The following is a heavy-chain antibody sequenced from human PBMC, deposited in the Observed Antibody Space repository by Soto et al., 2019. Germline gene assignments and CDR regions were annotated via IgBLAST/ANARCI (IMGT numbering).Heavy chain of an antibody. J-gene: IGHJ4*02. V-gene: IGHV5-10-1*01. Sequence: GESLKISCKGSGYSFTSYWISWVRQMPGKGLEWMGRIDPSDSYTNYSPSFQGHVTISADKSISIAYLQWSSLKASDTAMYYCARWNRDLVAFDYWGQGTLVTVSS. CDR1: GYSFTSYW. D-gene: IGHD1-1*01. CDR3: ARWNRDLVAFDY. CDR2: IDPSDSYT.